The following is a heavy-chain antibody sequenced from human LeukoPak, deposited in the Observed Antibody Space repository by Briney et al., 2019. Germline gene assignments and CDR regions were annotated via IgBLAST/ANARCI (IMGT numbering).Heavy chain of an antibody. V-gene: IGHV3-21*01. J-gene: IGHJ4*02. CDR3: ARGGGEVDY. CDR1: GFTFINYA. D-gene: IGHD3-16*01. Sequence: GRSLRLSCAASGFTFINYAMTWVRHAPGIGLEWVSSISSSSSYIYYADSVKGRFTISRDNAKNSLYLQMNSLRAEDTAVFYCARGGGEVDYWGQGTLVTVSS. CDR2: ISSSSSYI.